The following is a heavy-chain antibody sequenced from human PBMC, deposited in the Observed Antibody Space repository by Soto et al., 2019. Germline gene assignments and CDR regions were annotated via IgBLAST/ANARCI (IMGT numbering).Heavy chain of an antibody. CDR2: IQSGGTT. V-gene: IGHV3-66*01. CDR1: GFTVSSKY. D-gene: IGHD2-15*01. Sequence: EVQLVESGGGLVKPGGSLRLSCAASGFTVSSKYMSWVRQAPGTGLEWVSLIQSGGTTYYAESVKGRFTISRDSSKNMMHLQMNSLRAEDTAVYYCARDDILCSGGRCDGVPMDVWGKGTKVTVSS. CDR3: ARDDILCSGGRCDGVPMDV. J-gene: IGHJ6*03.